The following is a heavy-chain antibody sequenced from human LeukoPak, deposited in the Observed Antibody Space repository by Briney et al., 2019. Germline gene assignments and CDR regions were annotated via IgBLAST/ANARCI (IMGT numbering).Heavy chain of an antibody. V-gene: IGHV3-23*01. CDR1: GFTFSSYA. CDR3: AKDPNMITFGGGIDY. Sequence: GGSLRLSCAASGFTFSSYAMSWLRQTPQKGLEWVSGISVTGDITYYADSVKGRFTISRDNSKNTLYLQMNSLRAEDTAVYYCAKDPNMITFGGGIDYWGQGTLVTVSS. D-gene: IGHD3-16*01. CDR2: ISVTGDIT. J-gene: IGHJ4*02.